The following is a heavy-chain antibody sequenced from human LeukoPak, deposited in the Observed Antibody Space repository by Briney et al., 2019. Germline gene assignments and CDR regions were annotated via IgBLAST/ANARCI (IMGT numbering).Heavy chain of an antibody. V-gene: IGHV1-46*01. Sequence: GASVKVSCKASGYTFSSYFMHWIRQAPGQGLEWVGIINPSVGSTTYAQKFQGRVTMTEDTSTDTAYMELSSLRSEDTAVYYCATLTVRSSRSIRWFDPWGQGTLVTVSS. CDR1: GYTFSSYF. CDR2: INPSVGST. CDR3: ATLTVRSSRSIRWFDP. J-gene: IGHJ5*02. D-gene: IGHD6-6*01.